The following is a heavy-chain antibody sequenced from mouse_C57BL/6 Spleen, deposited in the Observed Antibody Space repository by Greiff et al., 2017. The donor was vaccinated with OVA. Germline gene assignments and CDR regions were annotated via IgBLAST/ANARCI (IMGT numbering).Heavy chain of an antibody. CDR2: IYPSDSET. V-gene: IGHV1-61*01. CDR3: ARGRGDYFDH. J-gene: IGHJ2*01. CDR1: GYTFTSYW. Sequence: VQLQQPGAELVRPGSSVKLSCKASGYTFTSYWMDWVKQRPGQGLEWIGNIYPSDSETHYNQKFKDKATLTVDKSSSTAYMQLSSLTSEDSAVYFWARGRGDYFDHWGQGTTLTGSS.